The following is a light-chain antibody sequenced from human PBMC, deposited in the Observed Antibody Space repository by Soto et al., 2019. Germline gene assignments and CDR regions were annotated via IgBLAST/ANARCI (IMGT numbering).Light chain of an antibody. Sequence: EIGLTQSPGTLSLSPGEGDTLSCRASQSVSSHSLAWYQQKPGQAPRLLIYGASTRATGIPDRFSGSGSGTDFTLTINRLEPDEFAVYYCQQYGSSPLTFGGGTKVEIK. V-gene: IGKV3-20*01. CDR2: GAS. J-gene: IGKJ4*01. CDR3: QQYGSSPLT. CDR1: QSVSSHS.